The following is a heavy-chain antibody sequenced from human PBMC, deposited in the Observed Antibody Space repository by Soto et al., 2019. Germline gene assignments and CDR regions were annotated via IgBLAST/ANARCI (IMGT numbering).Heavy chain of an antibody. CDR2: IIPIFGTA. CDR1: GGTFSSYA. CDR3: ARERRRIVVVVAATSPDALDI. J-gene: IGHJ3*02. V-gene: IGHV1-69*13. D-gene: IGHD2-15*01. Sequence: SVKVSCKASGGTFSSYAISWVRQAPGQGLEWMGGIIPIFGTANYAQKFQGRVTITADESTSTAYMELSSLRSEDTAVYYCARERRRIVVVVAATSPDALDIWGQGTMVTVSS.